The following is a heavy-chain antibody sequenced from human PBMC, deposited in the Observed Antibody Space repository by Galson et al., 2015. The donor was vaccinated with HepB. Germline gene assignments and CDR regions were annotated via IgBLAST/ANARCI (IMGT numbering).Heavy chain of an antibody. Sequence: SLRLSCAVSGFTISSYGMHWVRQAPGKGLEWVAVISYDGSKKHYADSVIGRFTISRDNSKNTLYLQMNSLRGEDTAVYYCARDAREWDFSYMDVWGKGTTVTVSS. D-gene: IGHD1-26*01. V-gene: IGHV3-30*03. CDR1: GFTISSYG. CDR2: ISYDGSKK. J-gene: IGHJ6*03. CDR3: ARDAREWDFSYMDV.